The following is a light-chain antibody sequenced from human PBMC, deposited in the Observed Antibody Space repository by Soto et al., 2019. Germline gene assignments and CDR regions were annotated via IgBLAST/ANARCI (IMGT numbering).Light chain of an antibody. CDR3: QQLWTDPLT. CDR2: AAS. CDR1: QDVSRS. J-gene: IGKJ4*01. Sequence: DTQLTQSPSFLSASVGDRVTIACRASQDVSRSVGWYQQKPGTAPKLLISAASTLNSGVPSRFSGSGSGTDFTLTISSLQPEDFATYYCQQLWTDPLTFGGGTKVEI. V-gene: IGKV1-9*01.